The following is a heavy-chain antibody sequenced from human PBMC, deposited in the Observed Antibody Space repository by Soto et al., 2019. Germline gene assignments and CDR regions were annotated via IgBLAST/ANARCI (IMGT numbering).Heavy chain of an antibody. V-gene: IGHV1-8*01. CDR3: ARRRFADTVTYWYFDL. D-gene: IGHD4-17*01. Sequence: ASVKVSCKASGYTFTSYDINWVRQATGQGLEWMGWMNPNSGNTGYAQKFQGRVTMTRNTSISTAYMELSSLRSEDTAVYYCARRRFADTVTYWYFDLWGRGTLVTVS. CDR1: GYTFTSYD. J-gene: IGHJ2*01. CDR2: MNPNSGNT.